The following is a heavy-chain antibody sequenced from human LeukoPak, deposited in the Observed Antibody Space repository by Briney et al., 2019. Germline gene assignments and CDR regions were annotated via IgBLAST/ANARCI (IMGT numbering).Heavy chain of an antibody. CDR3: ARPHLHYYDSSGYCVY. Sequence: GGSLRLSCAASGFTFSSYSMNWVRQAPGKGLEWVSSISSSSSYIYYADSVKGRFTISRDNAKNSLYLQMNSLRAEDTAVYYCARPHLHYYDSSGYCVYWGQGTLVTVSS. D-gene: IGHD3-22*01. CDR2: ISSSSSYI. V-gene: IGHV3-21*01. J-gene: IGHJ4*02. CDR1: GFTFSSYS.